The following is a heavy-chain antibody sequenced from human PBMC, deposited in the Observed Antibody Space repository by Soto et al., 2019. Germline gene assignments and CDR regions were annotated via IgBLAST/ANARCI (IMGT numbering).Heavy chain of an antibody. Sequence: QVLLQQWGAGLLKPSETLSLTCAVYGGSFSDYYWSWIRQPPGKGLEWIGEINHSGSTNYNPSLKSRGTISGAPSKSQFSLRLSSVTAADTAVYYGARTSRFAYWGRGTLVTVSS. D-gene: IGHD6-6*01. J-gene: IGHJ4*02. CDR2: INHSGST. CDR1: GGSFSDYY. CDR3: ARTSRFAY. V-gene: IGHV4-34*01.